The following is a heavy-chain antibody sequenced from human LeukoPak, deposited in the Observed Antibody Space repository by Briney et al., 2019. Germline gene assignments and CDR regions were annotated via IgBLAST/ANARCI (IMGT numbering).Heavy chain of an antibody. CDR2: IYTSGST. Sequence: SETLSLTCTVSGGSISSGSYYWSWIRQPAGKGLEWIGRIYTSGSTNYNPSLKSRVTISVGTSKNQVSLKVSSVTAADTAVYYCARGNGWYYYWGQGTLVAVSS. J-gene: IGHJ4*02. D-gene: IGHD6-19*01. CDR1: GGSISSGSYY. V-gene: IGHV4-61*02. CDR3: ARGNGWYYY.